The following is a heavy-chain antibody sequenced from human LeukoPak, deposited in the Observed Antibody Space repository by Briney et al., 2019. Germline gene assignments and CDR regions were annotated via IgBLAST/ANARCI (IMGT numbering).Heavy chain of an antibody. D-gene: IGHD2-2*01. J-gene: IGHJ4*02. V-gene: IGHV4-59*01. CDR1: PASINGYY. Sequence: PSETLSLTCTVSPASINGYYWSWIRQLPGKGPEWIGYIYSSGSTKYNPSLKSRVTISVDTSKNQFSLKLSSVTAADTAFYYCARARVGYCNSSSCYAIPFDYWGQGTLVTVSS. CDR3: ARARVGYCNSSSCYAIPFDY. CDR2: IYSSGST.